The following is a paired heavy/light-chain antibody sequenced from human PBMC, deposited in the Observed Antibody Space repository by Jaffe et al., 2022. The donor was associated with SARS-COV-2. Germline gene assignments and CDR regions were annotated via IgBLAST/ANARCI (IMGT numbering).Light chain of an antibody. V-gene: IGKV1-39*01. CDR2: AVS. Sequence: DIQMTQSPPSLSAFVGDRVAITCRASQSISSYLNWYQQRPGKAPKLLIYAVSTLQSGVPSRFSGSGSGTDFTLTISGLQPEDFATYYCQQSYSTPFTFGPGTKVDIK. J-gene: IGKJ3*01. CDR1: QSISSY. CDR3: QQSYSTPFT.
Heavy chain of an antibody. CDR3: ARVQQQANQLDY. CDR1: GFTFSDYS. CDR2: ISTSSTFT. Sequence: QVQLVESGGGLVKPGGSLRLSCAAAGFTFSDYSMSWVRQAPGKGLEWLSYISTSSTFTNFADSVKGRFTISRDNAKNSLHLQMNGLRVEDTAVYYCARVQQQANQLDYWGQGTLVSVSS. D-gene: IGHD6-13*01. J-gene: IGHJ4*02. V-gene: IGHV3-11*06.